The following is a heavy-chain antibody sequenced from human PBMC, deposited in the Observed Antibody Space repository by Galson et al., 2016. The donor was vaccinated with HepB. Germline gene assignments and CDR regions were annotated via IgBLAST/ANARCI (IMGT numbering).Heavy chain of an antibody. V-gene: IGHV4-38-2*02. CDR3: ARVSNDYVWGSYRPYFDY. D-gene: IGHD3-16*02. J-gene: IGHJ4*02. Sequence: SETLSLTCTVSGGSISSGYYWGWIRQPPGKGLEWIGSIYHSGSTYYNPSLKSRVTISVDTSKNQFSLKLSSVTAADTAVYYCARVSNDYVWGSYRPYFDYWGQGTLVTVSS. CDR1: GGSISSGYY. CDR2: IYHSGST.